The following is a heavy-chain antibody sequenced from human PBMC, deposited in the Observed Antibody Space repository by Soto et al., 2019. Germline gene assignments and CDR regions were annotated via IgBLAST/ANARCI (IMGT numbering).Heavy chain of an antibody. CDR2: IYYSGST. V-gene: IGHV4-31*03. CDR3: ARGLTLSPSYYDFWSGYYGGVGFDY. J-gene: IGHJ4*02. D-gene: IGHD3-3*01. CDR1: GGSISSGGYY. Sequence: QVQLQESGPGLVKPSQTLSLTCTVSGGSISSGGYYWSWIRQHPGKGLEWIGYIYYSGSTYYNPSIKSRVTRSVDTSKNQFSLKLSSVTAADTAVYYCARGLTLSPSYYDFWSGYYGGVGFDYWGQGTLVTVSS.